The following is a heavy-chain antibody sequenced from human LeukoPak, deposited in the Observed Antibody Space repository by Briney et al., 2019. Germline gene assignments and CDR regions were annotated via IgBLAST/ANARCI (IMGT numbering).Heavy chain of an antibody. D-gene: IGHD4-17*01. J-gene: IGHJ4*02. Sequence: GGSLKISCKGSGYRFTSYWIGWVRQMPGKGLEWMGTIYPGDSETRYSPSLQGQVSISVDKSISTAYLQWSSLKASDTAMYYCARRRGATVTQFDYWGQGTLVTVSS. CDR2: IYPGDSET. V-gene: IGHV5-51*01. CDR1: GYRFTSYW. CDR3: ARRRGATVTQFDY.